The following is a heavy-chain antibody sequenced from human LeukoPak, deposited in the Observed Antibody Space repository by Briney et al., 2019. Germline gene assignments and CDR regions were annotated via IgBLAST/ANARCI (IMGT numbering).Heavy chain of an antibody. Sequence: GRSLRLSCAASGFTFDDYAMHWVRQAPGKGLEWVSGISWNSGSIGYADSVKGRFTISRDNAGNSLYLQMNSLRAEDTAVYYCARGRRGVSRNEAWYFDLWGRGTLVTVSS. D-gene: IGHD2-8*02. CDR3: ARGRRGVSRNEAWYFDL. V-gene: IGHV3-9*01. J-gene: IGHJ2*01. CDR2: ISWNSGSI. CDR1: GFTFDDYA.